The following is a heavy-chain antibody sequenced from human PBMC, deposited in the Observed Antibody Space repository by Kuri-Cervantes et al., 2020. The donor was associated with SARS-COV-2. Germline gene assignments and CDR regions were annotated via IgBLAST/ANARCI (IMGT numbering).Heavy chain of an antibody. D-gene: IGHD3-3*01. V-gene: IGHV1-2*02. J-gene: IGHJ3*02. CDR1: GYTFTGYY. CDR2: INPNSGGT. Sequence: ASVKVSCKASGYTFTGYYMHWVRQAPGQGLEWMGWINPNSGGTNYAQKFQGRVTMTRNTSISTAYMELSSLRSEDTAVYYCARAPYYDFWSGTSTDAFDIWGQGTMVTVSS. CDR3: ARAPYYDFWSGTSTDAFDI.